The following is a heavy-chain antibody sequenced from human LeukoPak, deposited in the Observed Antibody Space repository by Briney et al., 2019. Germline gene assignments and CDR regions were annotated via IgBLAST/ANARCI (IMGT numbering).Heavy chain of an antibody. Sequence: PGGSLRLSCAASGFTFSSYEMNWVRQAPGKGLEWVSYISSSGSTIYYAESVKGRFTISRDNSKNTLYLQMNSLRAEDTAVYFCAKIDTFDYDTSGRHWLDSWGQGTLVTVSS. CDR2: ISSSGSTI. CDR1: GFTFSSYE. J-gene: IGHJ5*01. V-gene: IGHV3-48*03. CDR3: AKIDTFDYDTSGRHWLDS. D-gene: IGHD4/OR15-4a*01.